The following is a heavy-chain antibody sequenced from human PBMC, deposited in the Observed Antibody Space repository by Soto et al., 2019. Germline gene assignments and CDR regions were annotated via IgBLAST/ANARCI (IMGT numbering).Heavy chain of an antibody. V-gene: IGHV1-2*02. J-gene: IGHJ4*02. CDR3: ARGPSHGAFDY. Sequence: QVHLVQSGAEVKKPGASVKLSCKASGYTFIVYFLHWFRQAPGQGPEWVGWINPKNGDTKYAQNFQGRVTMTRDTSIDTVYMELSRLQSDDTTVYYCARGPSHGAFDYWGQGTLVTVSS. CDR1: GYTFIVYF. CDR2: INPKNGDT. D-gene: IGHD5-18*01.